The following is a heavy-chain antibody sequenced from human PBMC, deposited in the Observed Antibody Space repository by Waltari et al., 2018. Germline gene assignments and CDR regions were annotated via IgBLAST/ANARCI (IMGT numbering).Heavy chain of an antibody. V-gene: IGHV3-7*05. CDR1: GLPFGSSW. D-gene: IGHD2-8*01. Sequence: EVQLVESGGGLVQPGGSLRLSCPASGLPFGSSWMTWVRQAPGKGLEWVANINQDGSETYYVDSVKGRFTVSRDNADNSLYLQMNSLRAEDTAMYYCASRYCTISRCYASSWNSFDYWGQGTLVTVSS. CDR2: INQDGSET. J-gene: IGHJ4*02. CDR3: ASRYCTISRCYASSWNSFDY.